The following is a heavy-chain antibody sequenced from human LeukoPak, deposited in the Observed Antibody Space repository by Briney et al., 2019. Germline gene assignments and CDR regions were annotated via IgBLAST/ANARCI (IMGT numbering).Heavy chain of an antibody. D-gene: IGHD1-1*01. CDR2: IYYDGST. Sequence: SETLPLSRTVSGDSISSNDYYCGRIRQPPGKGLEWIGSIYYDGSTYYNASLRSRVTISVDTSKNQFSLQLSSVTAADTAMYYCARHINWSPFDYWGQGTLVTVSS. CDR1: GDSISSNDYY. J-gene: IGHJ4*02. V-gene: IGHV4-39*01. CDR3: ARHINWSPFDY.